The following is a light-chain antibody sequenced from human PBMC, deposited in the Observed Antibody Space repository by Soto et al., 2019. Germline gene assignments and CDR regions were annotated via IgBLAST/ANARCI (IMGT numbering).Light chain of an antibody. CDR3: QHYRSS. J-gene: IGKJ4*01. CDR2: GAS. CDR1: QSVSSSY. V-gene: IGKV3-20*01. Sequence: EIVLTQSPGTLSLSPGERATLSCRASQSVSSSYLAWYQQKPGQAPRQLIYGASSRATGIPDRFSGSGSGTDFTITITRLEPEDFAVYYCQHYRSSFDGGTRVEIK.